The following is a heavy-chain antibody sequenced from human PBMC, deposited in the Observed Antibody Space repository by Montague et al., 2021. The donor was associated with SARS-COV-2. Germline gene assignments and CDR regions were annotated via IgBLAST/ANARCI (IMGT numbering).Heavy chain of an antibody. V-gene: IGHV4-34*12. CDR1: IHSRSRGS. CDR3: ARLEASWWFFDY. CDR2: SMQSGAS. Sequence: SETLSLTCAVDIHSRSRGSQGRIGRAPVWSPVSIRESMQSGASNYNPSLTSRVTISMDTSESQFSLKMTSVAAADTAVYYCARLEASWWFFDYWGQGTLVTVSS. J-gene: IGHJ4*02. D-gene: IGHD2-15*01.